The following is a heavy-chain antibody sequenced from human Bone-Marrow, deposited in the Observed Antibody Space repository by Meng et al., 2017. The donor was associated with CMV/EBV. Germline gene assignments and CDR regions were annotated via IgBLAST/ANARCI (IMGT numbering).Heavy chain of an antibody. V-gene: IGHV3-11*01. D-gene: IGHD2/OR15-2a*01. Sequence: GESLKISCAASGFTFSDYYMTWIRQAPGKGLEWLSHISSSGSIRHYADSVKGRFTISRDNAKNSLYLQMNSLRAEDTAVYYCARDFSSVLNYSDFWGQGKLVNVDS. J-gene: IGHJ4*02. CDR1: GFTFSDYY. CDR2: ISSSGSIR. CDR3: ARDFSSVLNYSDF.